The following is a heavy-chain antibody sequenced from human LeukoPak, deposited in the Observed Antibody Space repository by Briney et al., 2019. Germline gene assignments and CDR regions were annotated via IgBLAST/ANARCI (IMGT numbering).Heavy chain of an antibody. CDR2: IYHSGST. Sequence: PSETLSLTCTVSGGSISSSSYYWGWIRQPPGKGLEWIGSIYHSGSTYYNPSLKSRVTISVDTSKNQFSLKLSSVTAADTAVYYCARTKIVGATNGFDYWGQGTLVTVSS. V-gene: IGHV4-39*07. J-gene: IGHJ4*02. CDR3: ARTKIVGATNGFDY. CDR1: GGSISSSSYY. D-gene: IGHD1-26*01.